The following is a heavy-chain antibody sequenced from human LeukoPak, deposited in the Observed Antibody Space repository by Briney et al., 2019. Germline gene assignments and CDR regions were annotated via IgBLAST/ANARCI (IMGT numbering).Heavy chain of an antibody. D-gene: IGHD5-18*01. CDR1: GYTFTSYD. CDR2: ISTYNGNT. CDR3: VRGGSSSGYDY. Sequence: ASVKVSCKASGYTFTSYDISWVRQAPGQGLEWMGWISTYNGNTNYAQKFQGRVTVTTDTSTSTAYMELRSLTSDDTAVYYCVRGGSSSGYDYWGQGTLDTVSS. V-gene: IGHV1-18*01. J-gene: IGHJ4*02.